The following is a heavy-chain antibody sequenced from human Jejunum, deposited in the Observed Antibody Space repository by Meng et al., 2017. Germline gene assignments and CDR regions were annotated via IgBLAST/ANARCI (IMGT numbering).Heavy chain of an antibody. CDR2: ISSTSS. D-gene: IGHD2-15*01. V-gene: IGHV3-21*01. J-gene: IGHJ4*02. CDR3: ARGRVVVVGTPSDY. Sequence: DVQLVESGGGPGKRGGALRLSCAGSGFSFSSYSMHWVRQAPGKGLEWVSSISSTSSYADSVKGRFTISRDNAENSLYLQMNSLRAEDTAVYYCARGRVVVVGTPSDYWGQGTLVTVSS. CDR1: GFSFSSYS.